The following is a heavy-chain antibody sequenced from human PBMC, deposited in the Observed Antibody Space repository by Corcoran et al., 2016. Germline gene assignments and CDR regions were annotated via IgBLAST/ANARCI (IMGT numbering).Heavy chain of an antibody. Sequence: QVQLVQSGTEVKKPGASVKVSCTASGYTLTSYNLHWVRQAPGQGPEWMGVVNPGNGDTIYAQNLQGRVTMTRDTSTSTVYEELSSLTSEDTAVYYGTRESGIRPAPTQSFDYWGQGTQVTVSS. J-gene: IGHJ4*02. CDR2: VNPGNGDT. V-gene: IGHV1-46*01. CDR3: TRESGIRPAPTQSFDY. CDR1: GYTLTSYN. D-gene: IGHD2-15*01.